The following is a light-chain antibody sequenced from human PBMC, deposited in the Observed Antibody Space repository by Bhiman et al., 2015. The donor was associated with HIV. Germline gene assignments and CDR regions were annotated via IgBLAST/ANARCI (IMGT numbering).Light chain of an antibody. Sequence: SYELTQPPSVSVAQERRPGLPVGETTLESKSVHWYQQKPGQAPVLVIYYDSDRPSGIPERFSGSNSGNTATLTISRVEAGDEADYYCQVWDSSSDLVVFGGGTKLTVL. CDR1: TLESKS. V-gene: IGLV3-21*04. CDR2: YDS. CDR3: QVWDSSSDLVV. J-gene: IGLJ2*01.